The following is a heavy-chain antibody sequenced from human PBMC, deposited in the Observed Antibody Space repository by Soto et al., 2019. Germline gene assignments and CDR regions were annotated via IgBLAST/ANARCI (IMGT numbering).Heavy chain of an antibody. CDR2: IYPGDSDT. CDR1: GYSFTSYW. CDR3: ERNPRPDPEYYRMDV. J-gene: IGHJ6*02. Sequence: PGESLKISCNGSGYSFTSYWIGWVRQMPGKGLEWMGIIYPGDSDTRYSPSFQGQVTISADKSISTAYLQWSSLKASDTAMYYCERNPRPDPEYYRMDVWGQGTKVTVYS. V-gene: IGHV5-51*01.